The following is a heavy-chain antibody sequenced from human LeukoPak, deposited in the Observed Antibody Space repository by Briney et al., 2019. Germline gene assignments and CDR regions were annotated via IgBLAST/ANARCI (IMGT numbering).Heavy chain of an antibody. D-gene: IGHD3-10*01. CDR3: ARGIGSGSDAFDI. CDR2: IYSGGST. J-gene: IGHJ3*02. CDR1: GFTFSNAW. Sequence: PGGSLRLSCAASGFTFSNAWMSWVRQAPGKGLEWVSVIYSGGSTYYADSVKGRFTISRDNSKNTLYLQMNSLRAEDTAVYYYARGIGSGSDAFDIWGQGTMVTVSS. V-gene: IGHV3-53*01.